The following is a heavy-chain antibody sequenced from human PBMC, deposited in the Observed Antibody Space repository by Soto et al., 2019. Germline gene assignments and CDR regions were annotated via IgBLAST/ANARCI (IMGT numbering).Heavy chain of an antibody. CDR1: GFTFSSYG. V-gene: IGHV3-33*01. Sequence: GGSLRLSCAASGFTFSSYGMHWVRQAPGKGLEWVAVIWYDGSNKYYADSVKGRFTISRDNSKNTLYLQMNSLRAEDTAVYYCASNRVAGPDWYFYLRARRNPVTVSS. CDR3: ASNRVAGPDWYFYL. D-gene: IGHD6-19*01. J-gene: IGHJ2*01. CDR2: IWYDGSNK.